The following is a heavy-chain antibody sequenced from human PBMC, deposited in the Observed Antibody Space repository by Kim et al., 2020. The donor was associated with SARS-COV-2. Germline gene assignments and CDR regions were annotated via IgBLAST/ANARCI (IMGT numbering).Heavy chain of an antibody. CDR3: ARLGFYGSGSYSPINYYYYGMDV. D-gene: IGHD3-10*01. V-gene: IGHV5-51*01. CDR2: IYPGDSDT. Sequence: GESLKISCKGSGYSFTSYWIGWVRQMPGKGLEWMGIIYPGDSDTRYSPSFQGRVTISADKSISTAYLQWSSLKASDTAMYYCARLGFYGSGSYSPINYYYYGMDVWGQGTTVTVSS. CDR1: GYSFTSYW. J-gene: IGHJ6*02.